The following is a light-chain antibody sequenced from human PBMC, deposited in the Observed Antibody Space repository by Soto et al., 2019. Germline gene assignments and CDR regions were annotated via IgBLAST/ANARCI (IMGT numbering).Light chain of an antibody. CDR1: QSISSW. V-gene: IGKV1-5*01. J-gene: IGKJ2*03. Sequence: DIQMTQSPSTLSASVGDRVTITCRASQSISSWLAWYQQKPGKAPKFLIYDASSLENGVQSRFSGSGSGTEFTLTISSLQADDLATYYCQQYDSIPYSFGQGTKLEIK. CDR2: DAS. CDR3: QQYDSIPYS.